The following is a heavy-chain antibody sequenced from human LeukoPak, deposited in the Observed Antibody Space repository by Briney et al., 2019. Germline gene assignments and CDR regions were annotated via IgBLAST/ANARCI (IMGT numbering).Heavy chain of an antibody. V-gene: IGHV3-23*01. CDR3: AKVSGSSPRYALDV. J-gene: IGHJ6*02. CDR2: ISGGAVST. CDR1: GYTFSSYA. Sequence: GGSLRLSCTASGYTFSSYAMSWVRQAPGQGLEWMSRISGGAVSTYYADSVKGRFTISRDNSKNTLYLQVNSLRAEDTAVYYCAKVSGSSPRYALDVWGQGTTVTVSS. D-gene: IGHD3-10*01.